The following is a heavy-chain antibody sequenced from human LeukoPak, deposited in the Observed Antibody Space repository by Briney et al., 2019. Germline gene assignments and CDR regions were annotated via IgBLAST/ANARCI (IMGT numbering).Heavy chain of an antibody. CDR3: ARDAAVAGNAFDI. V-gene: IGHV1-69*04. CDR2: IIPILGIA. Sequence: GSSVKVSCKASGGTFSSYAISWVRQAPGQGLEWVGRIIPILGIANYAQKFQGRVTITADKSTSTAYMELSSLRSEDTAVYYCARDAAVAGNAFDIWGQGTMVTVSS. CDR1: GGTFSSYA. D-gene: IGHD6-19*01. J-gene: IGHJ3*02.